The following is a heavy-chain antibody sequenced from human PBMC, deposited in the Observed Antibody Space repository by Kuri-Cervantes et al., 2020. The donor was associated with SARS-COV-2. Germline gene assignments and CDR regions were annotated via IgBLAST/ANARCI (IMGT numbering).Heavy chain of an antibody. D-gene: IGHD5-18*01. Sequence: GESLKISCAGSGFTFSDYYMSWIRQAPGKGLEWVSYISSSSSYTNYADSVKGRFTISRDNAKNSLYLQMNSLRAEDTAVYYCARGRYSYGLLYFDYWGQGTLVTVSS. J-gene: IGHJ4*02. CDR1: GFTFSDYY. V-gene: IGHV3-11*06. CDR3: ARGRYSYGLLYFDY. CDR2: ISSSSSYT.